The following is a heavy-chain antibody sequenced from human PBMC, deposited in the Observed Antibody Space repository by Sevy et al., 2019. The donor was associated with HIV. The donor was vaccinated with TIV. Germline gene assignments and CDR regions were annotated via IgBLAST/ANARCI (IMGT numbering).Heavy chain of an antibody. CDR3: ARGRSDSGSCYGFNYYYYMDV. Sequence: ASVKVSCKASGYTFTSYGISWVRQAPGQGLEWMGWISAYNGNTNYAQKLQGRVTMTTDTSTSTAYMELRSLRSDDTAVYYCARGRSDSGSCYGFNYYYYMDVWGKGTTVTVSS. D-gene: IGHD1-26*01. V-gene: IGHV1-18*01. CDR2: ISAYNGNT. CDR1: GYTFTSYG. J-gene: IGHJ6*03.